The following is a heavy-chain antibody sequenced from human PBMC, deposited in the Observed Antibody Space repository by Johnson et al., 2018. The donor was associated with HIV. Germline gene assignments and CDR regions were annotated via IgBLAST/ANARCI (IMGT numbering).Heavy chain of an antibody. V-gene: IGHV3-23*04. Sequence: EVQLVESGGGLVQPGGSLRLSCAASGFTFSSYAMSWVRQAPGQGLEWVSAITGSGGSPYYADSVKCRFTISRDNSKNTLYLQMNSLRAEDTAVYYCAKDRSMDDAFDVWGQGTMVTVSS. D-gene: IGHD1-26*01. CDR2: ITGSGGSP. CDR1: GFTFSSYA. J-gene: IGHJ3*01. CDR3: AKDRSMDDAFDV.